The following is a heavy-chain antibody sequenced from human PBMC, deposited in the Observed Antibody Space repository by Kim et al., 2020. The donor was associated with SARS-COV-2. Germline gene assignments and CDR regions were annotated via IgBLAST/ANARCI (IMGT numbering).Heavy chain of an antibody. J-gene: IGHJ6*01. CDR1: GFTFSSYG. D-gene: IGHD3-9*01. Sequence: GGSLRLSCAASGFTFSSYGMHWVRQAPGKGLEWVAVISYDGSNKYYADSVKGRFTISRDNSKNTLYLQMNSLRAEDTAVYYWAKDMRYYDILTGDLARM. CDR2: ISYDGSNK. V-gene: IGHV3-30*18. CDR3: AKDMRYYDILTGDLARM.